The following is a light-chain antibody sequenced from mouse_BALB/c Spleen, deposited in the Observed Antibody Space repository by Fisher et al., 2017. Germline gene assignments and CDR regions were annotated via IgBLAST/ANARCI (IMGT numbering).Light chain of an antibody. CDR1: SSVSY. CDR3: QQWSSYPFT. Sequence: IVMTQSTAIMSASPGEKVTITCSASSSVSYMYWYQQKPGSSPRLLIYDTSNLASGVPVRFSGRGSGTSYSLTISRMEAEDAATYYCQQWSSYPFTFGSGTKLEIK. J-gene: IGKJ4*01. V-gene: IGKV4-55*01. CDR2: DTS.